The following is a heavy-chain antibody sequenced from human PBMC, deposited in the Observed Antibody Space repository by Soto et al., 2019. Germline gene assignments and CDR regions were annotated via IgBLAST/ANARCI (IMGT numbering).Heavy chain of an antibody. CDR2: IYYIGTT. Sequence: QVQLQESGPGLVKASQTLSLTCTVSGGSIRNGNYYWSWIRQLPGKGLEWIGNIYYIGTTSYNPSLKSRVIISIDTSKNQFSLELTSVLAADTAVYYCAKNEITRPWFDPWGQGTLVTVSS. V-gene: IGHV4-31*03. J-gene: IGHJ5*02. CDR3: AKNEITRPWFDP. D-gene: IGHD1-20*01. CDR1: GGSIRNGNYY.